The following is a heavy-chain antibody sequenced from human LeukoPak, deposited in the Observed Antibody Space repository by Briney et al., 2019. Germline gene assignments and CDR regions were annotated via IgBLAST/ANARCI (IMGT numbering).Heavy chain of an antibody. CDR2: ISPYNGNT. CDR3: ARATQSGYSCSPNWLDP. D-gene: IGHD6-13*01. CDR1: GYTFTSYC. J-gene: IGHJ5*02. V-gene: IGHV1-18*01. Sequence: ASVKVSCKASGYTFTSYCIIWVRQAPGQGLEWMGWISPYNGNTNYAQKLQGRVTMTRDTSTSTAYMEPRSLRSDDTAVYYCARATQSGYSCSPNWLDPWGQGSLVTVSS.